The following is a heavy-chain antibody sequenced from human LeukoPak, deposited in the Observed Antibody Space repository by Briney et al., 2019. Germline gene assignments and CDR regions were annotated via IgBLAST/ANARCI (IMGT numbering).Heavy chain of an antibody. CDR3: ARADIRYPVGFL. CDR2: IKQDGSEK. D-gene: IGHD3-9*01. J-gene: IGHJ4*02. V-gene: IGHV3-7*01. CDR1: GFTFSSYW. Sequence: GGSLRLSCVASGFTFSSYWMGWARQAPGKGLEWVANIKQDGSEKYYVDSVKGRFTISRDNAKNSLYLQMNSLRAEDTAVYYCARADIRYPVGFLWGQGTLVTVSS.